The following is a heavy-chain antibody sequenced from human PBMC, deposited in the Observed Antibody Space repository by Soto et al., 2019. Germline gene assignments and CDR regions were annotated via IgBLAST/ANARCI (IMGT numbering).Heavy chain of an antibody. CDR2: IYYSGST. D-gene: IGHD3-22*01. V-gene: IGHV4-31*03. J-gene: IGHJ2*01. CDR1: GGSISSGGYY. Sequence: QVQLQESGPGLVKPSQTLSLTCTVSGGSISSGGYYWSWIRQHPGKGLEWIGYIYYSGSTYYNPSLKSRVTRSVDPSKNQFALKLSSVTAADTAVYYCAREVNYEVYWYFDLWGRGTLVTVSS. CDR3: AREVNYEVYWYFDL.